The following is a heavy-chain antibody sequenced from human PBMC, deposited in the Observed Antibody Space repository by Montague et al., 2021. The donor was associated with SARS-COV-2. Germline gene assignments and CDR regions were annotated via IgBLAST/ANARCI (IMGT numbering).Heavy chain of an antibody. CDR3: ARDQGGYSYNDY. CDR2: ISFDGTNK. V-gene: IGHV3-30-3*01. CDR1: GFTFTSYA. Sequence: SLRLSCAASGFTFTSYAMHWVRQAPGKGLEWVAVISFDGTNKYYTDSVKGRFTISRDNSKNTPYLQMHSVRPEDTAVYYCARDQGGYSYNDYWGQGTLVTVSS. J-gene: IGHJ4*02. D-gene: IGHD5-18*01.